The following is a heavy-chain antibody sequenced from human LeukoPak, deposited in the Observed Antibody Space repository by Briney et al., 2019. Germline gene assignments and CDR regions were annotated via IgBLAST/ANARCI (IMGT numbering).Heavy chain of an antibody. Sequence: GGSLRLSCAASGFTFDDYGMNWVRQPPGKGLEWVCSINWNGGSTSYADSLKGRLTISRDNAKSSLYLQMNSLRAEDTAMYFCARRMPGDAFDVWGQGTMVTVSS. J-gene: IGHJ3*01. D-gene: IGHD2-2*01. V-gene: IGHV3-20*04. CDR1: GFTFDDYG. CDR3: ARRMPGDAFDV. CDR2: INWNGGST.